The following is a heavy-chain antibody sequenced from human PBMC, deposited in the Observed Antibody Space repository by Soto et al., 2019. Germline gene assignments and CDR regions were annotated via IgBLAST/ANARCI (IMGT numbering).Heavy chain of an antibody. CDR1: GFTFSSYS. J-gene: IGHJ4*02. Sequence: EVQLVESGGGLVKPGGSLRISCAASGFTFSSYSMNWVRQAPGKGLEWVSSINSSSSYIYYADSVKGRFNIYRDNAKNSLYRQMNSLRAEDTAVYYCVKQQLVLVDFDSWGQGTLVTVSS. CDR2: INSSSSYI. D-gene: IGHD6-13*01. V-gene: IGHV3-21*01. CDR3: VKQQLVLVDFDS.